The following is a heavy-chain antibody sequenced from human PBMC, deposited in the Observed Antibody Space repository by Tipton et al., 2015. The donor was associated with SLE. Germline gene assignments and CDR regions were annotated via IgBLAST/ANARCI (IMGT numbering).Heavy chain of an antibody. CDR3: ARLGSTDYGDPGWFDP. J-gene: IGHJ5*02. CDR1: GYSFTSYW. D-gene: IGHD4-17*01. CDR2: IYPGDSDT. Sequence: QSGPEVKKPGESLKISCKGSGYSFTSYWIGWVRQMPGKGLEWMGIIYPGDSDTRYSPSFQGQVTISADKSISTAYLQWSSLKASDTAMYYCARLGSTDYGDPGWFDPWGQGTLVTVSS. V-gene: IGHV5-51*01.